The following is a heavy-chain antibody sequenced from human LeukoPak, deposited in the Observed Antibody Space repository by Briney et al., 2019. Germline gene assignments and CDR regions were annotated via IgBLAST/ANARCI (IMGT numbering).Heavy chain of an antibody. CDR2: IIPILGKA. V-gene: IGHV1-69*04. J-gene: IGHJ3*02. CDR1: GGTFSSYA. Sequence: SVKVSCKASGGTFSSYAISWVRQAPGQGLEWMGRIIPILGKANYAQKFQGRVTITADKSTSTAYMELSSLRSEDTAVYYCASPYQKYCSSTSCYKGDAFDIWGQGTMVTVSS. CDR3: ASPYQKYCSSTSCYKGDAFDI. D-gene: IGHD2-2*02.